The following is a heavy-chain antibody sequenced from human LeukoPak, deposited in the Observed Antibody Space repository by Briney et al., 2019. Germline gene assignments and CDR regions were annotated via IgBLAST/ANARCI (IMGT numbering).Heavy chain of an antibody. CDR3: AKDYGWNAVVVATTGFDY. J-gene: IGHJ4*02. V-gene: IGHV3-30*02. D-gene: IGHD1-26*01. CDR1: GFTFSNYG. Sequence: TGGSLRLSCAASGFTFSNYGMHWVRQAPGKGLEWVAVIWYDGNKKYYADSVKGRFTISRDNSKNTLYLQMDSLRAEDTAVYYCAKDYGWNAVVVATTGFDYWGQGTLVTVSS. CDR2: IWYDGNKK.